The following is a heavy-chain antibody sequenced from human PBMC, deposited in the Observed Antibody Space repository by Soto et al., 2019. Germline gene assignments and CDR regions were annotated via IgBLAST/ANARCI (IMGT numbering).Heavy chain of an antibody. J-gene: IGHJ4*02. CDR2: IYYSGST. CDR3: ASNTYGYLFYDY. V-gene: IGHV4-59*08. CDR1: GGSISSYY. Sequence: SETLSLTCTVSGGSISSYYWSWIRQPPGKGLEWIGYIYYSGSTNYNPSLKSRVTISVDTSKNQFSLKLSSVTAADTAVYYCASNTYGYLFYDYWGQGALVTVSS. D-gene: IGHD5-18*01.